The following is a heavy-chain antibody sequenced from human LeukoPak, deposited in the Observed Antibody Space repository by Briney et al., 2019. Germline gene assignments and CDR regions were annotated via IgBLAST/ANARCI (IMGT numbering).Heavy chain of an antibody. D-gene: IGHD6-13*01. CDR2: IYYSGTT. V-gene: IGHV4-39*01. Sequence: PSQTLSLTCTVSGDSISSTTHFWGWIRQPPGKGLEWIGSIYYSGTTYYNSSLKSRVTISVDTSKNQFSLRLSSVTAADTAIYYCARLHQQQLSVWGQVTMVTVSS. CDR3: ARLHQQQLSV. J-gene: IGHJ3*01. CDR1: GDSISSTTHF.